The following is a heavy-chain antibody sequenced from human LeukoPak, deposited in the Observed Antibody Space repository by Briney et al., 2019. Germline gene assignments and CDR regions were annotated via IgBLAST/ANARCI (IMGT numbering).Heavy chain of an antibody. CDR1: GFSFSSYS. CDR3: TRGGGGSDYYYYGMDV. D-gene: IGHD1-26*01. CDR2: ISGSSTYI. V-gene: IGHV3-21*06. J-gene: IGHJ6*02. Sequence: GGSLRLSCAASGFSFSSYSMTWVRQAPGKGLECVSSISGSSTYIYYADSVKGRFTVSRDNANSSLYLHMNSLRDEDTAVYYCTRGGGGSDYYYYGMDVWGQGTTVTVSS.